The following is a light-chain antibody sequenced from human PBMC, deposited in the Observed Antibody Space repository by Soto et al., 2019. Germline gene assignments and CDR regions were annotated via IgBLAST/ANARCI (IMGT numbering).Light chain of an antibody. CDR2: KTS. V-gene: IGKV1-5*03. J-gene: IGKJ1*01. Sequence: DVQMTQSPSTLSASVGDRVTITCRASQTINNWLAWYQQRPGKAPTFLIYKTSTLETGVPSRFSGSGSGTEFTLTISSLQPEDVAIYYCQQYNTYPWTFGQGTRVES. CDR3: QQYNTYPWT. CDR1: QTINNW.